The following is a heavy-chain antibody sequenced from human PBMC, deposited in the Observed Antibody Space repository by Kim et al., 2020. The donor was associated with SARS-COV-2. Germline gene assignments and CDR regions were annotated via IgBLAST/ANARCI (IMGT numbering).Heavy chain of an antibody. V-gene: IGHV1-18*04. Sequence: ASVKVSCKASGYTFTSYGISWVRQAPGQGLEWMGWISAYNGNTNYAQKLQGRVTMTTDTSTSTAYMELRSLRSDDTAVYYCAKYSSSWPTDAFDIWGQGTMVTVSS. CDR1: GYTFTSYG. J-gene: IGHJ3*02. CDR2: ISAYNGNT. CDR3: AKYSSSWPTDAFDI. D-gene: IGHD6-13*01.